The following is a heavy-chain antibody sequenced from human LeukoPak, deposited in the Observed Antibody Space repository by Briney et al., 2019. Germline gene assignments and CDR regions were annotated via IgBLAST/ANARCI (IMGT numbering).Heavy chain of an antibody. CDR2: INGDANRK. CDR1: GFTFSGSA. J-gene: IGHJ4*02. D-gene: IGHD6-25*01. V-gene: IGHV3-7*05. Sequence: GGSLKLSCAASGFTFSGSAVHWVRQSSGKGLEWVANINGDANRKYYVDSVKGRFTVSRDNAKNSLYLQMNSLRAEDTAIYYCARDGPALDNWGQGTLVTVSS. CDR3: ARDGPALDN.